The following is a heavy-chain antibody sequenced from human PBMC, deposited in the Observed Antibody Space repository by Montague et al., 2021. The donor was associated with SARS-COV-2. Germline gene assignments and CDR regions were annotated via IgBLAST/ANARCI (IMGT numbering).Heavy chain of an antibody. CDR3: ARGVVAAPDTSDY. CDR2: IYYSGIT. Sequence: SETLSLTCTVSGDFISGFYWNWIRQPPGKGLEWIAKIYYSGITNYNPSXKGRVTISVDTSKNQFSLKLISVTAADTALYYCARGVVAAPDTSDYWGQGTRVTVSS. D-gene: IGHD6-13*01. V-gene: IGHV4-59*13. J-gene: IGHJ4*02. CDR1: GDFISGFY.